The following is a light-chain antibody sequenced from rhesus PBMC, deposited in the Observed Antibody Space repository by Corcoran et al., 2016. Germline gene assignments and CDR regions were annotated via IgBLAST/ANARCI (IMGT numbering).Light chain of an antibody. J-gene: IGKJ1*01. Sequence: ETVVTQSPATLSLSPGERATLSCRASQSVGSYLAWYQQKPGQAPRLFIYGASSRATGIPDRFSGSGYGTDFALIISSLEPEEVGVYYGQQGSNLSWTFGQGTKVEIK. CDR1: QSVGSY. V-gene: IGKV3-24*04. CDR3: QQGSNLSWT. CDR2: GAS.